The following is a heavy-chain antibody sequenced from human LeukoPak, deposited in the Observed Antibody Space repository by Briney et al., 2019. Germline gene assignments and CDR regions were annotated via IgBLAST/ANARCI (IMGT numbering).Heavy chain of an antibody. V-gene: IGHV4-38-2*01. CDR1: GYSISSGYY. CDR2: IYHSGST. Sequence: SETLSLTCAVSGYSISSGYYWGWIRQPPGKGLEWIGSIYHSGSTYYNPSLKSRVTISVDTSKNQSSLKLSSVTAADTAVYYCARGNHYYDSSGYYRAPYNWFDPWGQGTLVTVSS. J-gene: IGHJ5*02. D-gene: IGHD3-22*01. CDR3: ARGNHYYDSSGYYRAPYNWFDP.